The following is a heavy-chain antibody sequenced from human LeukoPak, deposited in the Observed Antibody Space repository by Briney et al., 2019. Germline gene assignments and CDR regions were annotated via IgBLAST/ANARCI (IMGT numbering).Heavy chain of an antibody. D-gene: IGHD1-26*01. Sequence: ASVKVSCKASGYTFTGYYMHWVRQAPGQGLEWMGWINPNSGSTNYAQKFQGRVTMTRDTSISTAYMELSRLRSDDTAVYYCARVRVVGARPSRFDYWGQGTLVTVSS. CDR1: GYTFTGYY. J-gene: IGHJ4*02. V-gene: IGHV1-2*02. CDR3: ARVRVVGARPSRFDY. CDR2: INPNSGST.